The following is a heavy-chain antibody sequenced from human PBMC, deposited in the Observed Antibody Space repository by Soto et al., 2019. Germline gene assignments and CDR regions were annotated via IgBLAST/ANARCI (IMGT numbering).Heavy chain of an antibody. Sequence: GASVKVSCKASGYIFTNYGISWVRQAPGQGLEWMGWISANNGHTDFAQKLQGRVTMTTDTSSSTAFMELRSLRSDDTAMYYCARDDRSSSAFNLGGPPVYIMDVWGHGT. D-gene: IGHD6-6*01. J-gene: IGHJ6*02. CDR2: ISANNGHT. CDR3: ARDDRSSSAFNLGGPPVYIMDV. V-gene: IGHV1-18*04. CDR1: GYIFTNYG.